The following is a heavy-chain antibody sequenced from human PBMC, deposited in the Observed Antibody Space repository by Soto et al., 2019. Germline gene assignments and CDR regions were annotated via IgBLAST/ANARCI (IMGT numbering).Heavy chain of an antibody. Sequence: PSETLSLTCTVSGGSISSGDYYWSWIRQPPGKGLEWIGYIFYSGSTYYNPSLKSRVNISVDTSKNQFSLRLSSVTAADTAVYYCARAEGGYCSGGSCYSGYYYYGLDVWGQGTTVTVSS. CDR2: IFYSGST. J-gene: IGHJ6*02. CDR1: GGSISSGDYY. CDR3: ARAEGGYCSGGSCYSGYYYYGLDV. D-gene: IGHD2-15*01. V-gene: IGHV4-30-4*01.